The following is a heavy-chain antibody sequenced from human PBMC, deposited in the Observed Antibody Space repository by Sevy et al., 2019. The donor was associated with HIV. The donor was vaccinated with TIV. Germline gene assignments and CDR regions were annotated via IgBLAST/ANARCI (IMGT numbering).Heavy chain of an antibody. CDR3: ARYRDGGDY. CDR2: IYYSGST. D-gene: IGHD3-16*01. CDR1: GGSISSYY. J-gene: IGHJ4*02. V-gene: IGHV4-59*01. Sequence: SETLSLTCTVSGGSISSYYRSWIRQPPRKGLEWIGYIYYSGSTNYNPSLKSRVTISVDTSKNQFSLKLSSVTAADTAVYYCARYRDGGDYWGQGTLVTVSS.